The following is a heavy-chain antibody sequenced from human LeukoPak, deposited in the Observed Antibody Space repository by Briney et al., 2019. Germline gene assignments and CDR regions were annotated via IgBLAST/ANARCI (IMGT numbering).Heavy chain of an antibody. D-gene: IGHD4-23*01. J-gene: IGHJ3*02. CDR1: GGTFSSYG. V-gene: IGHV1-69*04. CDR2: IIPMLDIT. CDR3: AIKTVADHDAFDI. Sequence: VKVSCKASGGTFSSYGINWVRQAPGQGLEWMGRIIPMLDITNYAQKFQGRVTITTDESTSTAYMELSSLRSEDTAVYYCAIKTVADHDAFDIWGQGTMVTVSS.